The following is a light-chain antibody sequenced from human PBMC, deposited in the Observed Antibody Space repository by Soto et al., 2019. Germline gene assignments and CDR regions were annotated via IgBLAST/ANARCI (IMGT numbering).Light chain of an antibody. CDR3: SSYRRGSTLV. CDR1: SSDVGGYDY. J-gene: IGLJ1*01. V-gene: IGLV2-14*01. Sequence: QAVVTQPASVSGSPGQSITISCTGTSSDVGGYDYVSWYQQNPKKAPKLIIYEVSNRPSGVSNRFSGSKSGNTASLTISGLQDEDEADYYCSSYRRGSTLVFGTGTKLTVL. CDR2: EVS.